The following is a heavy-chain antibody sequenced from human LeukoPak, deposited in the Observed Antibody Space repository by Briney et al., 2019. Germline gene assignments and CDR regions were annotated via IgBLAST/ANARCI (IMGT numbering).Heavy chain of an antibody. CDR2: ISYDGSNK. Sequence: GGSLRLSCAASRFTFSSYAMHWVRQAPGKGLEWVAVISYDGSNKYYADSVKGRFTISRDNSKNTLYLQMNSLRAEDTAVYYCARETNTYYDFWSGYSIDNWGQGTLVTVSS. V-gene: IGHV3-30-3*01. J-gene: IGHJ4*02. D-gene: IGHD3-3*01. CDR3: ARETNTYYDFWSGYSIDN. CDR1: RFTFSSYA.